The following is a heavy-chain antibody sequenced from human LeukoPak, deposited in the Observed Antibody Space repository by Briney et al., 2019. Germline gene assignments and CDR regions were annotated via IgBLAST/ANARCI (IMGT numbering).Heavy chain of an antibody. CDR1: GFTFSSYW. CDR3: ARDQVGGSFDY. Sequence: GGSLRLSCAASGFTFSSYWMSWVRQAPGKGLGWVANIKQDGSEKYYVDSVKGRFTISRDNAKNSLYLQMNSLRAEDTAVYYCARDQVGGSFDYWGQGTLVTVSS. D-gene: IGHD2-15*01. V-gene: IGHV3-7*01. CDR2: IKQDGSEK. J-gene: IGHJ4*02.